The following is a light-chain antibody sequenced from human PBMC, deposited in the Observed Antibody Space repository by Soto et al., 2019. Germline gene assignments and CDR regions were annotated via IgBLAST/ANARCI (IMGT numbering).Light chain of an antibody. CDR1: QSITTY. CDR2: GAS. Sequence: IQMTQSPSSLSVSVGDSVTITCRSSQSITTYLNRYQQKPGKGPRLLIYGASSLPSGVPARFAGSGSGTNFTLTISSLQPEDFAVYYCQQSYNSPPAFGSGTKVEIK. V-gene: IGKV1-39*01. J-gene: IGKJ3*01. CDR3: QQSYNSPPA.